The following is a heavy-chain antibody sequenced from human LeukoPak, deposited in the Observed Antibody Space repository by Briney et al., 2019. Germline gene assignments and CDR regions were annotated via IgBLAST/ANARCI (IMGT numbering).Heavy chain of an antibody. V-gene: IGHV4-34*01. CDR1: GGSFSGYY. CDR2: INHSGST. Sequence: PSETLSLTCAVYGGSFSGYYWSWIRQPPGKGLEWIGEINHSGSTNYNPSLKSRVTISVDTSKNQFSLKLSSVTAADTAVYYCARGRRPLPRYDYWGQGTLVTVSS. CDR3: ARGRRPLPRYDY. J-gene: IGHJ4*02.